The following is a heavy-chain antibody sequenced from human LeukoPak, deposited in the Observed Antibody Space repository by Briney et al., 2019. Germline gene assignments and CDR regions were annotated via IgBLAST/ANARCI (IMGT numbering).Heavy chain of an antibody. J-gene: IGHJ4*02. CDR1: GFTFSGSA. V-gene: IGHV3-30*02. Sequence: PGGSLRLSCAASGFTFSGSAMHWVRQAPGKGLEWVAFIRYDGSNKYYADSVKGRFTISRDNSKNTLYLQMNSLRAEDTAVYYCAKDHGYSYGYLSYWGQGTLVTVSS. D-gene: IGHD5-18*01. CDR2: IRYDGSNK. CDR3: AKDHGYSYGYLSY.